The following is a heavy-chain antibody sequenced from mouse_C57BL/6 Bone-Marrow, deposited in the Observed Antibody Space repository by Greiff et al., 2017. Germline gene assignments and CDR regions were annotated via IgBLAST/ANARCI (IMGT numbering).Heavy chain of an antibody. V-gene: IGHV1-18*01. CDR1: GYTFTDYN. J-gene: IGHJ1*03. CDR2: INPNNGGT. CDR3: ARAFYYYGSGWYFDV. Sequence: EVQLQQSGPELVKPGASVKIPCKASGYTFTDYNMDWVKQSHGKSLEWIGDINPNNGGTIYNQKFKGKATLTVDKSSSTAYMELRSLTSEDTAVYYCARAFYYYGSGWYFDVWGTGTTVTVSS. D-gene: IGHD1-1*01.